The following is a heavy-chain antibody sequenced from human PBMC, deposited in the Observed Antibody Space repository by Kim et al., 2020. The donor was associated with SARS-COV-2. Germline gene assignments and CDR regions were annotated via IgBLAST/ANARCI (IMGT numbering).Heavy chain of an antibody. Sequence: GGSLRLSCAASGFTFSSYAMSWVRQAPGKGLEWVSAISGSGGSTYYADSVKGRFTISRDNSKNTLYLQMNSLRAEDTAVYYCASQYSSSWFNYFDYWGQGTLVTVSS. J-gene: IGHJ4*02. V-gene: IGHV3-23*01. CDR3: ASQYSSSWFNYFDY. D-gene: IGHD6-13*01. CDR2: ISGSGGST. CDR1: GFTFSSYA.